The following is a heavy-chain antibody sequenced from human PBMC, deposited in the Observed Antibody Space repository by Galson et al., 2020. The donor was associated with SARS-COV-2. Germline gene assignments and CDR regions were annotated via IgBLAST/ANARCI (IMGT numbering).Heavy chain of an antibody. J-gene: IGHJ6*02. CDR2: INSDGSST. D-gene: IGHD3-9*01. CDR1: GFTFSSYW. V-gene: IGHV3-74*01. Sequence: ALHGESLKISCAASGFTFSSYWMHWVRQAPGKGLVWVSRINSDGSSTSYADSVKGRFTISRDNAKNTLYLQMNSLRAEDTAVYYCARDDGGYFDWLLQENYYGMDVWGQGTTVTVSS. CDR3: ARDDGGYFDWLLQENYYGMDV.